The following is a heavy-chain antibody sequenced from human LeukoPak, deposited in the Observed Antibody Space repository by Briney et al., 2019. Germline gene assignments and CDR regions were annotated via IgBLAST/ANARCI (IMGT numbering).Heavy chain of an antibody. CDR3: AKDPYDILTGYYWYF. Sequence: PGGSLRLSCAASGFTFSSYAMRWVRQAPGKGLEWVSAISGSGGNTYYADSVKGRFTISRDNSKNTLYLQMNSLRAEDTAVYYWAKDPYDILTGYYWYFWGQGTLVTVSS. CDR2: ISGSGGNT. V-gene: IGHV3-23*01. CDR1: GFTFSSYA. D-gene: IGHD3-9*01. J-gene: IGHJ4*02.